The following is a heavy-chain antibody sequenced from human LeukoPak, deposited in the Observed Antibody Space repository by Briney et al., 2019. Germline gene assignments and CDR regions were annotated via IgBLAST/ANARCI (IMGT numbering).Heavy chain of an antibody. CDR2: INPSGGST. CDR3: ARDHEYYYGSGSYYPGGCDY. J-gene: IGHJ4*02. CDR1: GYTFTSYY. Sequence: ASVKVSCKASGYTFTSYYMHWVRQAPGQGLEWMGIINPSGGSTSYAQKFQGRVTMTRDTSTRTVYIELSSLRSEDTAVYYCARDHEYYYGSGSYYPGGCDYWGQGTLVTVS. V-gene: IGHV1-46*01. D-gene: IGHD3-10*01.